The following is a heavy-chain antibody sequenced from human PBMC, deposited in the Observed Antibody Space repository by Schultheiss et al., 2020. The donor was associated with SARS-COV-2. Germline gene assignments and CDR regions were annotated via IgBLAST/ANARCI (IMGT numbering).Heavy chain of an antibody. V-gene: IGHV3-33*08. CDR1: GFTFSSYG. CDR2: IWYDGSNK. J-gene: IGHJ5*02. D-gene: IGHD1-26*01. Sequence: GGSLRLSCAASGFTFSSYGMHWVRQAPGKGLEWVAVIWYDGSNKYYADSVKGRFTISRDNSKNTLYLQMNSLRAEDTAVYYCARDHGSGSYAGGFDPWGQGTLVTVSS. CDR3: ARDHGSGSYAGGFDP.